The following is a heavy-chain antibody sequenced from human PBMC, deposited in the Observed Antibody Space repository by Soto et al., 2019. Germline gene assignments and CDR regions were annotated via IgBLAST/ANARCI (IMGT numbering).Heavy chain of an antibody. CDR2: IDPSDSYT. CDR1: GYSFTSYW. J-gene: IGHJ6*02. CDR3: ARYSSSSVSSYYYYYYGMDV. V-gene: IGHV5-10-1*01. D-gene: IGHD6-6*01. Sequence: PGESLKISCKGSGYSFTSYWISWVRQMPGKGLEWMGRIDPSDSYTNYSPSFQGHVTISADKSISTAYLQWSSLKASDTAMYYCARYSSSSVSSYYYYYYGMDVWGQGTTVTVSS.